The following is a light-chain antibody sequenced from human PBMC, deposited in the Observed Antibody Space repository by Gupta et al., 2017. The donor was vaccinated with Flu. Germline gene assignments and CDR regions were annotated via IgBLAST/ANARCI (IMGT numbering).Light chain of an antibody. V-gene: IGLV2-23*01. CDR2: EGS. J-gene: IGLJ3*02. CDR3: CSYAGSSTWV. Sequence: SALTQPASVSGSPGQAITISCTGTSRAVGSYNLVSWYQQHPVKAHKLMIYEGSKRPSGVSIRFSGSKSGNTASLTISELQAEDEADYYCCSYAGSSTWVFGGGTKLTVL. CDR1: SRAVGSYNL.